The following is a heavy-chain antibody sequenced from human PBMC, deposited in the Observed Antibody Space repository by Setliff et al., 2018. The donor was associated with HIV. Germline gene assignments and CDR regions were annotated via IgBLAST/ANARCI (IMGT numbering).Heavy chain of an antibody. CDR3: ARDGMVRGSKAFGY. J-gene: IGHJ4*02. D-gene: IGHD3-10*01. Sequence: SETLSLTCTVSGGSISNGVYYWSWIRQHPGKGLEWIGYIYYSGSTYYNPSLKSRVTISVDTSKNQFSLKLSSVTAADTAVYYCARDGMVRGSKAFGYWGQGTLVTVSS. CDR1: GGSISNGVYY. V-gene: IGHV4-31*03. CDR2: IYYSGST.